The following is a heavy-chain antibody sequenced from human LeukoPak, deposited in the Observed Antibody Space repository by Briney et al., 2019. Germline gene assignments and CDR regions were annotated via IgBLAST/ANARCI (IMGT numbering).Heavy chain of an antibody. V-gene: IGHV3-30-3*01. CDR2: ISYDGSNK. CDR3: ARAERNAGVFDY. Sequence: GRSLRLSCAASGFTFSSYAMHWVRQAPGKGLEWVAVISYDGSNKYYADSVKGRFTISRDNSRNTLFLQVNSLRAEDTAVYYCARAERNAGVFDYWGQGTLVTVSS. D-gene: IGHD3-3*01. CDR1: GFTFSSYA. J-gene: IGHJ4*02.